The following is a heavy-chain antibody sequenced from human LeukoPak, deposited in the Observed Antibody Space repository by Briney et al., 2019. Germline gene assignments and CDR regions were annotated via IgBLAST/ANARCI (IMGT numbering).Heavy chain of an antibody. CDR3: ARPSFYSSSSGGIDY. D-gene: IGHD6-13*01. CDR2: ISAYNGNT. CDR1: GYTFTSYG. V-gene: IGHV1-18*01. Sequence: VASVKVSCKASGYTFTSYGISWVRQAPGQGLEWMGWISAYNGNTNYAQKFQGRVTMTRDTSISTAYMELSRLRSDDTAVYYCARPSFYSSSSGGIDYWGQGTLVTVSS. J-gene: IGHJ4*02.